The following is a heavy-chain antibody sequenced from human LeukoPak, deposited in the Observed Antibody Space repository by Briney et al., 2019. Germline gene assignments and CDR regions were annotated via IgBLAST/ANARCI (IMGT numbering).Heavy chain of an antibody. Sequence: GGSLRLSCAASGFTFDDYAMHWVRQAPGKGLEWVSGISWNSGSIGCADSVKGRFTISRDNAKNSLYLQMNSLRAEDMALYYCAKDGRRYSSSQGTYYFDYWGQGTLVTVSS. J-gene: IGHJ4*02. CDR3: AKDGRRYSSSQGTYYFDY. CDR1: GFTFDDYA. V-gene: IGHV3-9*03. D-gene: IGHD6-13*01. CDR2: ISWNSGSI.